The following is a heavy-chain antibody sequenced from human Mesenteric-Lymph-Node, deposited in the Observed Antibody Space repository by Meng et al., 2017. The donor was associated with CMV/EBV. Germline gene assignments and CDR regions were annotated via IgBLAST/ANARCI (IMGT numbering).Heavy chain of an antibody. J-gene: IGHJ3*02. CDR2: IYYSGST. CDR3: ARDKVTILGDDAFDI. V-gene: IGHV4-59*01. D-gene: IGHD3-3*01. CDR1: GGSISSYY. Sequence: SETLSLTCTVSGGSISSYYWSWIRQPPGKGLEWIGYIYYSGSTNYNPSLKSRVTISVDTSKNQFSLKLSSVTAADTAVYYCARDKVTILGDDAFDIWGQGTMVTVSS.